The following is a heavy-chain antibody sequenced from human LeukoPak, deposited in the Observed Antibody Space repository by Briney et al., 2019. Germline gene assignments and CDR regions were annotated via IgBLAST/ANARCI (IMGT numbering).Heavy chain of an antibody. CDR2: ISSSSSYI. CDR3: ARDPIAANAFDI. CDR1: GFTFSSYS. J-gene: IGHJ3*02. D-gene: IGHD6-6*01. V-gene: IGHV3-21*01. Sequence: GGSLRLSCAASGFTFSSYSMNWVRQAPGKGLEWVSSISSSSSYIYYADSVKGRFTISRDNAKNSLYLQMNSLRAEDTAVYYCARDPIAANAFDIWGQGTMVTVSS.